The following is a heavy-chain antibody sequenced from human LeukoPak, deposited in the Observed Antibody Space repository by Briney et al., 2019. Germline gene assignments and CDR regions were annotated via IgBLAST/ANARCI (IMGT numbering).Heavy chain of an antibody. CDR3: ARDSTPYYYGSGSYPDY. J-gene: IGHJ4*02. CDR1: GYTFTSYA. CDR2: INAGNGNT. D-gene: IGHD3-10*01. Sequence: ASVKVSCKASGYTFTSYAMHWVRQAPGQRLEWMGWINAGNGNTKYSQKFQGRVTITRDTSASTAYMELSSLRSEDTAVYYCARDSTPYYYGSGSYPDYWGQGTLVTVSS. V-gene: IGHV1-3*01.